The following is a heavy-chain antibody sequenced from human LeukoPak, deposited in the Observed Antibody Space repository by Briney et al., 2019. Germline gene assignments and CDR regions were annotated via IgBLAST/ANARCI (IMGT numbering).Heavy chain of an antibody. V-gene: IGHV4-39*07. D-gene: IGHD2-2*01. Sequence: SETLSLTCTVSGGSISSSSYYWGWIRQPPGKGLEWIGEINHSGSTNYNPSLKSRVTISVDTSKNQFSLKLSSVTAADTAVYYCARGVPAPAAPSVYYYGMDVWGQGTTVTVSS. CDR2: INHSGST. J-gene: IGHJ6*02. CDR1: GGSISSSSYY. CDR3: ARGVPAPAAPSVYYYGMDV.